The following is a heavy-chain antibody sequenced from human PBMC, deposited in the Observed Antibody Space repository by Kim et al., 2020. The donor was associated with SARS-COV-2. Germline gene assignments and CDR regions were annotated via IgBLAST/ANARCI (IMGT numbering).Heavy chain of an antibody. J-gene: IGHJ1*01. CDR2: IYYSGST. V-gene: IGHV4-59*13. CDR1: GGSISSYY. D-gene: IGHD6-19*01. Sequence: SETLSLTCTVSGGSISSYYWSWIRQPPGKGLEYIGDIYYSGSTNYNPYFKSRVTISVDTSKNQFSLKLSSVTAADTAVYYCASMAGTWNIQHWGQGTLVTVSS. CDR3: ASMAGTWNIQH.